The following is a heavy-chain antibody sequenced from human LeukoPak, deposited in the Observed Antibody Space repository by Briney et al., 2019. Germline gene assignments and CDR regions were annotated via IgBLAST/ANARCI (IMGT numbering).Heavy chain of an antibody. D-gene: IGHD4-17*01. V-gene: IGHV3-15*01. J-gene: IGHJ4*02. Sequence: GGSLRLSCAASGFTFSNAWMSWVRQAPGKGLEWVSRIKSKTDGGTTDYAAPVKGRFTISRDDSKNTLYLQMNSLKTEDTAVYYCTTDLAVTRNYWGQGTLVTVSS. CDR2: IKSKTDGGTT. CDR1: GFTFSNAW. CDR3: TTDLAVTRNY.